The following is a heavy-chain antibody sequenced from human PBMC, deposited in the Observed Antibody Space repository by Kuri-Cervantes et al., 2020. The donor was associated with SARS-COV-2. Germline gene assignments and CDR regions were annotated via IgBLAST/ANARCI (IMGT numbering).Heavy chain of an antibody. Sequence: SETLSLTCAVYGGSFSGYYWSWIRQPPGKGLEWIGEINHSGSTNYNPSLKSRVTISADTSKNQFSLKLSSVTAADTAVYYCARDPNANHNNWFDPWGQGTLVTVSS. CDR1: GGSFSGYY. V-gene: IGHV4-34*01. D-gene: IGHD4/OR15-4a*01. J-gene: IGHJ5*02. CDR2: INHSGST. CDR3: ARDPNANHNNWFDP.